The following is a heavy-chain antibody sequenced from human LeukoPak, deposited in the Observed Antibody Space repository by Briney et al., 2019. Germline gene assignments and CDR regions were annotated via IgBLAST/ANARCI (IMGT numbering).Heavy chain of an antibody. CDR2: INPNSGGT. J-gene: IGHJ6*03. D-gene: IGHD1-1*01. V-gene: IGHV1-2*02. CDR1: GYTFTGYY. CDR3: ARGAGTTRRYYYYMDV. Sequence: ASVKVSCKASGYTFTGYYMHWVRQAPGQGLEWMGWINPNSGGTNYTQKFQGRVTMTRDTSISTAYMELSRLRSDDTAVYYCARGAGTTRRYYYYMDVWGKGTTVTVSS.